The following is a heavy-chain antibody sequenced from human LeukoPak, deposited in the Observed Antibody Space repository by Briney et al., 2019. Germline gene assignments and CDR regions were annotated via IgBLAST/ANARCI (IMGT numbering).Heavy chain of an antibody. CDR1: GYTFTGYY. Sequence: ASVKVSCKASGYTFTGYYMHWMRQAPGQGLEWMGWINPNSGGTNYAQKFQGRVTMTRDTSISTAYMELSRLKSDDTAVYYCARDQGYSSAQGVVDYWGQGTLVTVSS. CDR2: INPNSGGT. D-gene: IGHD6-19*01. V-gene: IGHV1-2*02. CDR3: ARDQGYSSAQGVVDY. J-gene: IGHJ4*02.